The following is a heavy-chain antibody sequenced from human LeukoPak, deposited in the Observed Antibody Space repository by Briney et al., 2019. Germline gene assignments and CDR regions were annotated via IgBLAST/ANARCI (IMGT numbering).Heavy chain of an antibody. V-gene: IGHV4-34*01. CDR2: INHSGST. CDR1: GGSFSGYY. CDR3: ARGWGYYDSSGYYARQLDY. D-gene: IGHD3-22*01. Sequence: SETLSLACAVYGGSFSGYYWSWIRQPPGKGLEWIGEINHSGSTNYNPSLKSRVTISADTSKNQFSLKLSSVTAADTAVYYCARGWGYYDSSGYYARQLDYWGQGTLVTVSS. J-gene: IGHJ4*02.